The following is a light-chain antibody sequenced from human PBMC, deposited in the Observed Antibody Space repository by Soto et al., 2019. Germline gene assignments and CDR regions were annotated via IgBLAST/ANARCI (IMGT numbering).Light chain of an antibody. CDR3: QQYDNWPPIT. CDR2: GTS. V-gene: IGKV3-15*01. CDR1: QSVSGN. Sequence: EIVMTQSPATLSVSPGERATLSCRAGQSVSGNLAWYQQKPGQAPRLLIYGTSTRVAGIPARFSGSGSGTEFTLTISGLQSEDFAVYYCQQYDNWPPITLGQGTRLEIK. J-gene: IGKJ5*01.